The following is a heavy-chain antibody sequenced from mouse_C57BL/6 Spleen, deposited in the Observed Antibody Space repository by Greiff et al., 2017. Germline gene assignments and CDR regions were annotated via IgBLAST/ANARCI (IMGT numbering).Heavy chain of an antibody. D-gene: IGHD6-1*01. V-gene: IGHV1-26*01. CDR1: GYTFTDYY. Sequence: EVQLQQSGPELVKPGASVKISCKASGYTFTDYYMNWVKQSHGKSLEWIGDINPNNGGTSYNQKFKGKATLTVDKSSSTAYMELRSLTSEDSAVYYCARFPLYWGQGTTLTVSS. J-gene: IGHJ2*01. CDR2: INPNNGGT. CDR3: ARFPLY.